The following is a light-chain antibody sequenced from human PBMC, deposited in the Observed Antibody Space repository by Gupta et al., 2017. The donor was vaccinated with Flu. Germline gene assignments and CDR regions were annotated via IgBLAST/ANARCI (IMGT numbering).Light chain of an antibody. CDR3: QSYDTSLSGWV. V-gene: IGLV1-40*01. Sequence: QSVLTHPPSVSGAPGQSVTISCTGSSSNIGGVYDVHSYQHLPGTAPKVLIYGSSNWPLGVPERFFGTKSGMSAALAITGLQAEDEGDYYCQSYDTSLSGWVFGGGTKVTAL. J-gene: IGLJ3*02. CDR2: GSS. CDR1: SSNIGGVYD.